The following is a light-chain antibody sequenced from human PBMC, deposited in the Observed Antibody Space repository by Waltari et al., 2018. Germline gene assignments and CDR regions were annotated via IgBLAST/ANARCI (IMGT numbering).Light chain of an antibody. V-gene: IGLV1-40*01. CDR2: GNH. J-gene: IGLJ1*01. CDR3: QSYDSNVGGSV. Sequence: QSVLTQPPSVSGAPGQRVVISCAGGDSNVGAGYDVQWYQHLPGRAPTLLINGNHNRPSGVPERFSGSRSATSASLAITGLQAEDEADYYCQSYDSNVGGSVFGAGTKVSVL. CDR1: DSNVGAGYD.